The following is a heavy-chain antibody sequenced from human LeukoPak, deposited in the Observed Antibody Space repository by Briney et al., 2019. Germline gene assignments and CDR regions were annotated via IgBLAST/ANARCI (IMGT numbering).Heavy chain of an antibody. D-gene: IGHD5-18*01. CDR3: ARERYGYGPAPFDF. J-gene: IGHJ4*02. Sequence: PGGSLRPSCATSGFAFSNYEFNWVRQAPGKGLEWISYISSSGLTIYYTDSVKGRFTISRDNAKNSLYLQMISLRVEDTAVYYCARERYGYGPAPFDFWGQGTLVTVSS. CDR1: GFAFSNYE. V-gene: IGHV3-48*03. CDR2: ISSSGLTI.